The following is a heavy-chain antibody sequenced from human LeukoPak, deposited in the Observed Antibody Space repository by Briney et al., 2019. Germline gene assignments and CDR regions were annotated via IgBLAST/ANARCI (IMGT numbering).Heavy chain of an antibody. CDR2: INPNSGGT. D-gene: IGHD3-10*01. V-gene: IGHV1-2*06. Sequence: ASVKVSCKASGYTFTGYYMHWVRQAPGQGLEWMGRINPNSGGTHYAQKFQGRVTKTRDTSISTAYMELSSLRSDDTAVYYCAREAGGIMLGYWGQGTLVTVSS. J-gene: IGHJ4*02. CDR1: GYTFTGYY. CDR3: AREAGGIMLGY.